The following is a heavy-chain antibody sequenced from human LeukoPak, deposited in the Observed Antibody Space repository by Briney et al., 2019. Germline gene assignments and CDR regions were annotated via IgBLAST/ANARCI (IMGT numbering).Heavy chain of an antibody. Sequence: SETLSLTCGVYGGSFSGYYWSWIRQPPGKGLEWIGEINHSGSTNYNPSLKSRVTISVDTSKNQFSLKLSSVTAADTAVYYCARVSYYDSSGYPTRYFDYRGQGTLVTVSS. V-gene: IGHV4-34*01. D-gene: IGHD3-22*01. J-gene: IGHJ4*02. CDR1: GGSFSGYY. CDR3: ARVSYYDSSGYPTRYFDY. CDR2: INHSGST.